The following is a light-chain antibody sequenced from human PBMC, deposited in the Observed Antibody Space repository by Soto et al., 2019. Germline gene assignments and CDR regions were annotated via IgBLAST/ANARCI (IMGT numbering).Light chain of an antibody. CDR1: QSVSSN. Sequence: EIVMTQSPATLSVSPGERATLSCRASQSVSSNLAWYQQKPGQAPTLVIYGASARATGIPARFSGSGSGTDFTLTISSLEPEDFAVYFCQQYTDWPITFGQGTRLEIK. CDR3: QQYTDWPIT. CDR2: GAS. J-gene: IGKJ5*01. V-gene: IGKV3-15*01.